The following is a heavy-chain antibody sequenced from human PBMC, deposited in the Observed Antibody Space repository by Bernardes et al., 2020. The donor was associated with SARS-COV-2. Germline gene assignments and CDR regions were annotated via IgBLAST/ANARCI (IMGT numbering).Heavy chain of an antibody. D-gene: IGHD2-8*02. CDR2: IYPDDSDT. J-gene: IGHJ4*02. CDR3: ARLIRPVLKRPRGYFDC. V-gene: IGHV5-51*01. CDR1: GDSFSNYW. Sequence: GESLKISCKGSGDSFSNYWIGWVRQMPGKGLEWMGLIYPDDSDTRYSPSFQGQVTISADKSINTAYLQWSSLKASDTAIYYCARLIRPVLKRPRGYFDCWGQGTLVTVSS.